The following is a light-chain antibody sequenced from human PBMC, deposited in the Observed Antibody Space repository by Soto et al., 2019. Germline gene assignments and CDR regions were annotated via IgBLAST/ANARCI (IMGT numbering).Light chain of an antibody. CDR1: SSDVGGYNY. Sequence: QSALTQPASVSGSPGQSITISCTGTSSDVGGYNYVYWYQQHPGKAPKLVIYEVSNRPSGVSNRFSGSKSGNTASLTISGLQAEDEADYYCSSYTTSSTPLVFGGGTKLTVL. CDR2: EVS. V-gene: IGLV2-14*01. CDR3: SSYTTSSTPLV. J-gene: IGLJ3*02.